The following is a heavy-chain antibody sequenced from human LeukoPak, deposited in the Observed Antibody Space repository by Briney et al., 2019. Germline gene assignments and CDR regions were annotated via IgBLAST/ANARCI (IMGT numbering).Heavy chain of an antibody. CDR1: GYTFTGYY. D-gene: IGHD3-22*01. CDR3: ARGGGYYYDSSGYKDFDY. CDR2: INPNSGGT. J-gene: IGHJ4*02. Sequence: ASVKVSCKASGYTFTGYYMHWVRQAPGQGLEWMGWINPNSGGTNYAQKFQGRVTMTRDTPISTAYMELSRLRSDDTAVYYCARGGGYYYDSSGYKDFDYWGQGTLVTVSS. V-gene: IGHV1-2*02.